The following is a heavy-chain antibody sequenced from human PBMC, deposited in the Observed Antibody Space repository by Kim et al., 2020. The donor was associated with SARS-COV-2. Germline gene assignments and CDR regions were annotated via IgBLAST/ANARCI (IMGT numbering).Heavy chain of an antibody. J-gene: IGHJ4*02. Sequence: NPSLQSRVTMSVDTSNNQFSLKLSSVTAAETAVYYCARHRGLYSDYYFDYWGQGTLVTVSS. D-gene: IGHD4-17*01. CDR3: ARHRGLYSDYYFDY. V-gene: IGHV4-59*08.